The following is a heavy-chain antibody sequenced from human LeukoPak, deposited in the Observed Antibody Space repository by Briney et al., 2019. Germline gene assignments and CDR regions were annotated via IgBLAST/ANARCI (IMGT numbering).Heavy chain of an antibody. Sequence: PGGSLRLSCAASGFTFSNAWISWVRQAPGKGLEWVGRIKSKTDGGTTDYAAPVKGRFTISRDDSKNTLYLQMNSLKTEDTAVYYCLYYYDSSGYYPLGYWGQGTLVTVSS. D-gene: IGHD3-22*01. J-gene: IGHJ4*02. CDR1: GFTFSNAW. V-gene: IGHV3-15*01. CDR2: IKSKTDGGTT. CDR3: LYYYDSSGYYPLGY.